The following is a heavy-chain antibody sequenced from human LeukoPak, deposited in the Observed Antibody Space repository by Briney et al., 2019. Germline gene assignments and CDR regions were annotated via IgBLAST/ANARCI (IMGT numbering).Heavy chain of an antibody. D-gene: IGHD5-18*01. J-gene: IGHJ4*02. CDR1: GYSFSSYG. CDR3: ARDPRRGYSYGFDY. Sequence: ASVKVSCKASGYSFSSYGISWVRQAPGQRLEWMGWINAGNGNTKYSQKFQGRVTITRDTSASTAYMELSSLRSEDTAVYYCARDPRRGYSYGFDYWGQGTLVTVSS. V-gene: IGHV1-3*01. CDR2: INAGNGNT.